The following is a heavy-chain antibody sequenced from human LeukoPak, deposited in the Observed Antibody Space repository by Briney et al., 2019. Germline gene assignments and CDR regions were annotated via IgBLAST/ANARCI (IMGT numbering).Heavy chain of an antibody. CDR1: GFTFSSYA. J-gene: IGHJ6*04. V-gene: IGHV3-23*01. Sequence: GGSLRLSCAASGFTFSSYAMSWVRQAPGKGLEWVSAISGSGGSTYYADSVKGRFTISRDNSKNTLYLQMNSLRAEDTAVYYCAKAVGYCSSTSCFAPEDYYYGMDVWGKGTTVTVSS. CDR2: ISGSGGST. CDR3: AKAVGYCSSTSCFAPEDYYYGMDV. D-gene: IGHD2-2*01.